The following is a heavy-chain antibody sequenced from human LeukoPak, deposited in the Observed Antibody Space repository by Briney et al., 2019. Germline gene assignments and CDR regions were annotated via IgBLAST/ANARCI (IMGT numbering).Heavy chain of an antibody. CDR3: ARGSNSSSFNWFDP. V-gene: IGHV4-39*01. D-gene: IGHD6-13*01. CDR2: IYYSEST. CDR1: GDSISSNNYY. J-gene: IGHJ5*02. Sequence: SETLSLTCTVSGDSISSNNYYWGWIRQPPGKGLEWIGSIYYSESTYYNPSLKSRVTMSVDTSKNQFSLKLTSVTAADTAVYYCARGSNSSSFNWFDPWGQGTLVTVSS.